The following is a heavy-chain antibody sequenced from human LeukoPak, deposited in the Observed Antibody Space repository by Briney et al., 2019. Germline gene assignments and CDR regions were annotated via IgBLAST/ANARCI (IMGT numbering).Heavy chain of an antibody. D-gene: IGHD6-19*01. CDR1: GCTFTGYY. J-gene: IGHJ4*02. Sequence: ASVKVSCKASGCTFTGYYMHWVRQAPGQGLEWMGRINPNSGGTNYAQKFQGRVTMTRDTSISTAYMELSRLRSDDTAVYYCARDFGGWPGLLDYWGQGTLVTVSS. CDR3: ARDFGGWPGLLDY. V-gene: IGHV1-2*06. CDR2: INPNSGGT.